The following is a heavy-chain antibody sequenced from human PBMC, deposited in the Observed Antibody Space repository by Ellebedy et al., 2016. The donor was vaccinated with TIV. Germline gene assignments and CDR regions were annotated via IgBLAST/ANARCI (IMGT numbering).Heavy chain of an antibody. Sequence: MPSETLSLTCTVSGASISNYYWSWIRQPPGKGLEWIGFLYYSGSTNYNPSLKSRVTISVDTSKNQFSLKLSSVTAADTAVYYCARHPPGYSPFDSWGQGLLVTVSS. CDR3: ARHPPGYSPFDS. CDR1: GASISNYY. J-gene: IGHJ4*02. V-gene: IGHV4-59*08. D-gene: IGHD3-9*01. CDR2: LYYSGST.